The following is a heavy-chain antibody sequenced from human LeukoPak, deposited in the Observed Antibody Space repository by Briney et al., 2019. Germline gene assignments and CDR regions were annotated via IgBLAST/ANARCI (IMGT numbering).Heavy chain of an antibody. V-gene: IGHV3-21*01. CDR1: GFTFSSYS. D-gene: IGHD3-10*01. J-gene: IGHJ4*02. CDR3: ARGRPSGEDY. CDR2: ISSSSSYI. Sequence: GGSLRLSCAASGFTFSSYSMNWVRQAPGKGLEWVSSISSSSSYIYYADSVKGRFTISRDNAKNSLYLQMNSVRAEDTAVYYCARGRPSGEDYWGQGTLVTVSS.